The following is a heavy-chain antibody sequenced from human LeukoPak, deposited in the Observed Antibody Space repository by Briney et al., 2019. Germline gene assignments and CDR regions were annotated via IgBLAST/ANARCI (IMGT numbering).Heavy chain of an antibody. Sequence: GESLKISCKGSGYSFINYWIGWVRQTPGKGLEWMGIIYPGDSDTRYSPSFQGQVTISADKSISTAYLQWSSLKASDTAVYYCATDSSISWYFIWGQGTLVTVSS. D-gene: IGHD6-13*01. CDR2: IYPGDSDT. J-gene: IGHJ4*02. V-gene: IGHV5-51*01. CDR3: ATDSSISWYFI. CDR1: GYSFINYW.